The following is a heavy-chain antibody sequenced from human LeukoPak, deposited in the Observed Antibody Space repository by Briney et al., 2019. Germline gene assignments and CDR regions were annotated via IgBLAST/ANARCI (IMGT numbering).Heavy chain of an antibody. D-gene: IGHD6-19*01. CDR1: GGTFSSYA. Sequence: SVKVSCKASGGTFSSYAISWVRQAPGQGLEWMGGIIPIFGTANYAQKFQGRVTITADKSTSTVYMELSSLRSEDTAVYYCARESYSSGFFDPWGQGTLVTVSS. V-gene: IGHV1-69*06. CDR3: ARESYSSGFFDP. J-gene: IGHJ5*02. CDR2: IIPIFGTA.